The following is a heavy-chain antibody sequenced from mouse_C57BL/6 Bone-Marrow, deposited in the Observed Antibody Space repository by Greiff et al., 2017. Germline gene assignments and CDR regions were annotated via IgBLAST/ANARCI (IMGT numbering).Heavy chain of an antibody. D-gene: IGHD1-1*01. CDR1: GYTFTSYD. CDR2: IYPRDGST. CDR3: ARLEFDGSSGDWYFDV. Sequence: QVTLKESGPELVKPGASVKLSCKASGYTFTSYDINWVKQRPGQGLEWIGWIYPRDGSTKYNEKFKGQATLTVDTSSSTAYMELHSLKSEDSAVYFCARLEFDGSSGDWYFDVWGTGTTVTVSS. V-gene: IGHV1-85*01. J-gene: IGHJ1*03.